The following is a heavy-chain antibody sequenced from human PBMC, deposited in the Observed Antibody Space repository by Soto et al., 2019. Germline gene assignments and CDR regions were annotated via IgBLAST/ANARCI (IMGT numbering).Heavy chain of an antibody. Sequence: LSLTCSVSGGSISSGAYYWSWIRHAAGKGLEWIGYIYYTGSAYYGPSLKSRVTISLDTSRDQFSLKLTSVTVADTAVYYCARTGYIYGSDAYDIWGRGTLVTVSS. CDR2: IYYTGSA. V-gene: IGHV4-31*03. J-gene: IGHJ3*02. CDR1: GGSISSGAYY. CDR3: ARTGYIYGSDAYDI. D-gene: IGHD5-18*01.